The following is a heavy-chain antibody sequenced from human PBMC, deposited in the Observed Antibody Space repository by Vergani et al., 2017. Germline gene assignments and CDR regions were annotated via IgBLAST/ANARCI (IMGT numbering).Heavy chain of an antibody. CDR3: AGGVGCSSTSCYRNWFDP. J-gene: IGHJ5*02. CDR2: ISSSSSYI. Sequence: EVQLVESGGGLVKPGGSLRLSCAASGFTFSSYSMNWVRQAPGKGLEWVSSISSSSSYIYYADSVKGRFTISRDNAKNSLYLQMNSLRAEDTAVYYCAGGVGCSSTSCYRNWFDPWGQGTLVTVSS. V-gene: IGHV3-21*01. CDR1: GFTFSSYS. D-gene: IGHD2-2*02.